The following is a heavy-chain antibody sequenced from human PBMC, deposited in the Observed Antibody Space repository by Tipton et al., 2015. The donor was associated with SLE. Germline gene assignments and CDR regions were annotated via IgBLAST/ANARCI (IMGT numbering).Heavy chain of an antibody. D-gene: IGHD1-7*01. CDR3: ASSKTGTTNAFDY. CDR1: GGSISSSSYY. Sequence: GLVKPSETLSLTCTVSGGSISSSSYYWGWIRQPPGKGLEWIGSIYYSGSTYYNPSLKSRVTISVDTSKNQFSLKLSSVTAADTAVYYCASSKTGTTNAFDYWGQGTLVTVSS. V-gene: IGHV4-39*01. CDR2: IYYSGST. J-gene: IGHJ4*02.